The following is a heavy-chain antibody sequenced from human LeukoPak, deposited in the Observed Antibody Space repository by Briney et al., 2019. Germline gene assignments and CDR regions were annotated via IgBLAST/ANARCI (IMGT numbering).Heavy chain of an antibody. Sequence: GSLRLPCAASGFTFSSYAMSWVRQAPGKGLEWVSAISGSGGSTYYADSVKGRFTISRDNSKNTLYLQMNSLRAEDTAVYYCAKDYSQYYYDSSGYLDYWGQGTLVTVSS. V-gene: IGHV3-23*01. D-gene: IGHD3-22*01. CDR1: GFTFSSYA. CDR3: AKDYSQYYYDSSGYLDY. CDR2: ISGSGGST. J-gene: IGHJ4*02.